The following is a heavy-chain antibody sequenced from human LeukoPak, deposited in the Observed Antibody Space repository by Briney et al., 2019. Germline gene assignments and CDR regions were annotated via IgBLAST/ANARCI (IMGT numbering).Heavy chain of an antibody. J-gene: IGHJ4*02. Sequence: SETLSLTCTVSGGSISSYYWSWIRQPPGKGLEWIGYIYYSGSTNYNPSLKSRVTISVDTSKDQFSLKLSSVTAADTAVYYCARGMRSYSFDYWGQGTPVTVSS. D-gene: IGHD1-26*01. V-gene: IGHV4-59*01. CDR1: GGSISSYY. CDR3: ARGMRSYSFDY. CDR2: IYYSGST.